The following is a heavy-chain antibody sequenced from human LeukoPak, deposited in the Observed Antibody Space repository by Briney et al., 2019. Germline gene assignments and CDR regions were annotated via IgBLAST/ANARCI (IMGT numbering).Heavy chain of an antibody. CDR3: ARSGPTYTSELDY. CDR1: GFTYRRYW. Sequence: HPGGSLRLSCAASGFTYRRYWMHWVRQAPGKGLVWVSRINSDASSTTYAGSVKGRFTISRDNAKNTLYLQMNSLRAEDTAVYFCARSGPTYTSELDYWGQGTLVTVSS. V-gene: IGHV3-74*01. J-gene: IGHJ4*02. CDR2: INSDASST. D-gene: IGHD6-19*01.